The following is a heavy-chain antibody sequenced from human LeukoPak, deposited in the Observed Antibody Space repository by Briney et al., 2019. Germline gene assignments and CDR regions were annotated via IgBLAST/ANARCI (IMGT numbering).Heavy chain of an antibody. D-gene: IGHD3-16*02. CDR3: AKEGGYGELSSYFDY. CDR1: GFTFDDYA. J-gene: IGHJ4*02. V-gene: IGHV3-9*03. CDR2: ISWNSGSI. Sequence: GGSLRLSCAASGFTFDDYAMHWVRQAPGKGLEWVSGISWNSGSIGYADSVKGRFTISRDNAKNSLYLQMNSLRAEDMAVYYCAKEGGYGELSSYFDYWGQGTLVTVSS.